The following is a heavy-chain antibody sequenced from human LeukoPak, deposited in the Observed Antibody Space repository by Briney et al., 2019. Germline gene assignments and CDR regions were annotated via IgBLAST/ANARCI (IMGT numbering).Heavy chain of an antibody. Sequence: PSETLSLTCIVSGYSISSGYYWGWIRQPPGKGLEWIGNIHHSGSTYYNPSLKRRVTISVDTSKNQFSLKLSSVTAADTAVYYCARDLGNYDFWSGQEDAFDIWGQGTMVTVSS. V-gene: IGHV4-38-2*02. D-gene: IGHD3-3*01. J-gene: IGHJ3*02. CDR2: IHHSGST. CDR3: ARDLGNYDFWSGQEDAFDI. CDR1: GYSISSGYY.